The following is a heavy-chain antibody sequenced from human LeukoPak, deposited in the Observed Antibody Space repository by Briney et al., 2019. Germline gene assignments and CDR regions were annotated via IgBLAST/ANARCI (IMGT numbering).Heavy chain of an antibody. J-gene: IGHJ4*02. Sequence: PGGSLRLSCAASGFTFSTYTMNWVRQAPGKGLEWVSSINNRGNYIYYADSVKGRFTISRDNAKNSLYLQMNSLRAEDTAVYYCAREDGVIGASSAFDYLGQGILVTVSS. V-gene: IGHV3-21*01. D-gene: IGHD1-26*01. CDR3: AREDGVIGASSAFDY. CDR1: GFTFSTYT. CDR2: INNRGNYI.